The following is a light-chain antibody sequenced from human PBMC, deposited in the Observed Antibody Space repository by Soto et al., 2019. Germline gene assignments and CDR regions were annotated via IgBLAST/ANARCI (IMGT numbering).Light chain of an antibody. CDR2: GAS. J-gene: IGKJ2*01. Sequence: EIVMTQSPATLSVSPGEGATLSCRASQSVSSNLAWFQQKPGQAPRLLIYGASTRATGIPARFSGSGSGTEFTLTIRSLQSEDFAVYYCHQYNNWPPYTFGQGTKLEIK. CDR3: HQYNNWPPYT. V-gene: IGKV3-15*01. CDR1: QSVSSN.